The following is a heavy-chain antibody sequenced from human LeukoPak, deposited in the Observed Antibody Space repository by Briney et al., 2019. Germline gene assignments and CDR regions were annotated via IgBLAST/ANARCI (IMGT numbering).Heavy chain of an antibody. J-gene: IGHJ4*02. D-gene: IGHD5-18*01. Sequence: SETLSFTCTVSGGSISSSSYYWGWIRQPPGKGLEWIGSIYYSGSTYYNPSLKSRVTISVDTSKNQFSLKLSSVTAADTAVYYCASGYSYGFDYWGQGTLVTVSS. V-gene: IGHV4-39*01. CDR1: GGSISSSSYY. CDR2: IYYSGST. CDR3: ASGYSYGFDY.